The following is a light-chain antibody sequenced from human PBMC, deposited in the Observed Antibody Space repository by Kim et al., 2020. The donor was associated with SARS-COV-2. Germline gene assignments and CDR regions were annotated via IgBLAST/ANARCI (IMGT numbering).Light chain of an antibody. CDR3: LQHHTYPIA. J-gene: IGKJ5*01. Sequence: AAVGDRVTINRRESQDNRNDLGWYQQKPGRAPKRLIYGASSLQSGVPSRFLESGSGTEFTLTITRLQPEDFATQFCLQHHTYPIAFRQGTRLE. V-gene: IGKV1-17*01. CDR2: GAS. CDR1: QDNRND.